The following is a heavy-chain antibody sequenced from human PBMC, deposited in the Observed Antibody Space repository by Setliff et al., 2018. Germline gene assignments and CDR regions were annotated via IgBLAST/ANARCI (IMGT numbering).Heavy chain of an antibody. CDR2: IRSNGGRT. Sequence: LRLSCAVSGFTFSSYGIHWVRQAPGKGLEYVAGIRSNGGRTYYADSVKGRFTISRDNSKNTLYLQMGSLRAEDMAVYYYARSRNFDYWGQGTLVTAPQ. D-gene: IGHD2-2*01. CDR3: ARSRNFDY. CDR1: GFTFSSYG. V-gene: IGHV3-64*02. J-gene: IGHJ4*02.